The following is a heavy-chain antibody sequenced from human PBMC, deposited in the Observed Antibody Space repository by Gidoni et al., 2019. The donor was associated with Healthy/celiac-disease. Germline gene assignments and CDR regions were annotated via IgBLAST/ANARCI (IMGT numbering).Heavy chain of an antibody. D-gene: IGHD5-12*01. V-gene: IGHV1-69*06. CDR1: GGTFSSYA. Sequence: QVQLVQSGAEVKKPGSAVKVSCKASGGTFSSYAISWVRQAPGQGLEWMGGINPIFGTANSAQKFQGRVTITADKSTSTAYMELSSLRSEDTAVYYCARGEGGYDSGALYYFDYWGQGTLVTVSS. CDR3: ARGEGGYDSGALYYFDY. CDR2: INPIFGTA. J-gene: IGHJ4*02.